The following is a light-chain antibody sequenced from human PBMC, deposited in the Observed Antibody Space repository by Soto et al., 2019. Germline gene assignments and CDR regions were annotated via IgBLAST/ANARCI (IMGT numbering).Light chain of an antibody. Sequence: VWTPSPATTSLSPGDRVNISCRASQSVSSYLAWYQQQPGQAPRLLIYDASNRATGIPARFSGSGSGTDFTLTIRILEPDDFAVYYCQHRSNWPTFGQWTKLDIK. V-gene: IGKV3-11*01. J-gene: IGKJ5*01. CDR3: QHRSNWPT. CDR1: QSVSSY. CDR2: DAS.